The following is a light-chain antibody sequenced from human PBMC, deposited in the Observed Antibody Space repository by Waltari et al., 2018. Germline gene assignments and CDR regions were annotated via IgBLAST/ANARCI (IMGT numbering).Light chain of an antibody. CDR3: SSYTSSSTLV. V-gene: IGLV2-18*02. J-gene: IGLJ2*01. Sequence: QYALTQPPSVSGSPGQSVTISCTGTRRAVGGYNRVSWYQQPPGTAPKLRIYEVSDRPSGVPDRFSGSKSDNTASLTISGLQAEDEADYYCSSYTSSSTLVFGGGTKLTVL. CDR2: EVS. CDR1: RRAVGGYNR.